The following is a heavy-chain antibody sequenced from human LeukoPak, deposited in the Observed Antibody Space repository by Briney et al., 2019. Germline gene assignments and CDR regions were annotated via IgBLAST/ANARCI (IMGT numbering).Heavy chain of an antibody. D-gene: IGHD3-10*01. CDR1: GFTFSSYG. Sequence: GGSLRLSCAASGFTFSSYGIHWVRQAPGKGLEWVAFIRYDGSNKYYADSVKGRFTISRDNSKNTLYLQMNSLRAEDTAVYYCARATKDYYGSGDFDYWGQGTLVTVSS. J-gene: IGHJ4*02. CDR3: ARATKDYYGSGDFDY. V-gene: IGHV3-30*02. CDR2: IRYDGSNK.